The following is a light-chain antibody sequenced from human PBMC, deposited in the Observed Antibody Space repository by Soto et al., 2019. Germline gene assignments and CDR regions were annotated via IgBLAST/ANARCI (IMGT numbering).Light chain of an antibody. V-gene: IGKV1-6*02. CDR2: AAS. Sequence: QSPYHQYTSLGDRVTITCRASQSISNFLNWFQHKPGKAPKVLISAASTLQSGVPSRFSGSGSGTDFTLTISSLQPEDFATYYCLQDYNYPWTFGQVT. CDR3: LQDYNYPWT. J-gene: IGKJ1*01. CDR1: QSISNF.